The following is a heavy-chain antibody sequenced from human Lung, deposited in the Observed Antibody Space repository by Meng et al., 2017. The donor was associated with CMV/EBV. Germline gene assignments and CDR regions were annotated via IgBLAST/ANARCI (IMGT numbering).Heavy chain of an antibody. CDR3: AKDWGQLVNYFDY. CDR1: EFIFNAYG. Sequence: GESXKISCAASEFIFNAYGMHWVRQAPGKGLEWVAFIRYDGSNKNYADSVKGRFTISRDNSKNTVYLQLNSLRVDDSAVYYCAKDWGQLVNYFDYWGQGTLGTVSS. J-gene: IGHJ4*02. V-gene: IGHV3-30*02. CDR2: IRYDGSNK. D-gene: IGHD6-6*01.